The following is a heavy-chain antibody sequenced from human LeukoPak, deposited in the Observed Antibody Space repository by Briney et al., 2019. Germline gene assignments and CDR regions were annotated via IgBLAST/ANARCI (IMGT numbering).Heavy chain of an antibody. V-gene: IGHV3-23*01. D-gene: IGHD3-3*01. CDR3: ASDLRASTYYDFWSGYYTPPGDY. CDR1: GFTFSSYA. J-gene: IGHJ4*02. Sequence: GSLRLSCAASGFTFSSYAMSWVRQAPGKGLEWVSAISGSGGSTYYADSVKGRFTISRDNSKNTLYLQMNSLRAEDTAVYYCASDLRASTYYDFWSGYYTPPGDYWGQGTLVTVSS. CDR2: ISGSGGST.